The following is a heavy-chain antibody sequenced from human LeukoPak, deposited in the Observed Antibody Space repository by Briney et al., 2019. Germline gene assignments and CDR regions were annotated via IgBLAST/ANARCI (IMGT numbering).Heavy chain of an antibody. V-gene: IGHV4-30-2*01. CDR3: ARDVGGFDY. D-gene: IGHD3-16*01. J-gene: IGHJ4*02. Sequence: PSETLSLTCAVSGGSISSGGYSWSWIRQPPGKGLEWIGYIYHSGSTYYNPSLKSRVTISVDRSKNQFSLKLSSVTAADTAVYYCARDVGGFDYWGQGTLVTVSS. CDR2: IYHSGST. CDR1: GGSISSGGYS.